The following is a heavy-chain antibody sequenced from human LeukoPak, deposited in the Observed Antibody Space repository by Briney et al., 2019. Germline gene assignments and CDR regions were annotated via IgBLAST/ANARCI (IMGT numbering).Heavy chain of an antibody. CDR2: ISYDGSNK. CDR3: AKDLGRGFQASESEGWEDY. Sequence: GGSLRLSCAASGFTFSSYGMHWVRQAPGKGLEWVAVISYDGSNKYYADSVKGRFTISRDNSKNTLYLQMNSLRAEDTAVYYCAKDLGRGFQASESEGWEDYWGQGTLVTVSS. CDR1: GFTFSSYG. D-gene: IGHD1-26*01. V-gene: IGHV3-30*18. J-gene: IGHJ4*02.